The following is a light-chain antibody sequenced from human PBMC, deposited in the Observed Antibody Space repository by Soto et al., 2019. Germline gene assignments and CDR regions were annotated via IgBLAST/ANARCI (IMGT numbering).Light chain of an antibody. Sequence: DIQITQSPSTLSATAGDRVTITCRASQSISDWLAWYQQKPGKAPELLIFDAPNLKSGVSSRFSGSGSGTEFTLTISRLQPDDVATYYCLQYSSHSWTFGQGTKVDIK. CDR3: LQYSSHSWT. CDR2: DAP. J-gene: IGKJ1*01. V-gene: IGKV1-5*01. CDR1: QSISDW.